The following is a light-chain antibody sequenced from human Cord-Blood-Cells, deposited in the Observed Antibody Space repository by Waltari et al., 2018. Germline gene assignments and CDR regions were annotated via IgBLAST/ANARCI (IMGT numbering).Light chain of an antibody. CDR3: SSYAGSNNWV. CDR2: EVS. V-gene: IGLV2-8*01. Sequence: QSALTQPPSASGSPGQSVPTPCTGTSRNVGGYNYVSWYQQHPGKAPKLMIYEVSKRPSGVPDRFSGSKSGNTASLTVSGLQAEDEADYYCSSYAGSNNWVFGGGTKLTVL. CDR1: SRNVGGYNY. J-gene: IGLJ3*02.